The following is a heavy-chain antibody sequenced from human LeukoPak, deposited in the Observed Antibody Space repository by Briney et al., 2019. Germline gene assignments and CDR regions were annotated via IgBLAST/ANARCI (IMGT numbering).Heavy chain of an antibody. D-gene: IGHD3-3*01. V-gene: IGHV3-66*02. J-gene: IGHJ4*02. CDR1: GFTVSSNY. CDR2: IYSGGST. Sequence: GGSLRLSCAASGFTVSSNYMSWVRQAPGKGLEWVSVIYSGGSTYYADSVKGRFTISRDNSMNTLYLQMNSLRAEDTAVYYCARDLRLTTIFGVDSNWGQGTLVTVSS. CDR3: ARDLRLTTIFGVDSN.